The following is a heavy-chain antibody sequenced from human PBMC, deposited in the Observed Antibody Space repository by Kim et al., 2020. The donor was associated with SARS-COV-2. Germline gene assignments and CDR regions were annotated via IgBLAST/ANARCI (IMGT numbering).Heavy chain of an antibody. CDR3: ARGVDFYYIMDV. CDR1: GGSISSGDHC. V-gene: IGHV4-30-4*01. CDR2: LYYSGNT. Sequence: SETLSLTCVVSGGSISSGDHCWGWVRQRPGKDLEGIGNLYYSGNTYYNPSVKSRITMSVDTSKNQFSLNLTSVTAADTAVYYCARGVDFYYIMDVWGQGTTVTVSS. J-gene: IGHJ6*03.